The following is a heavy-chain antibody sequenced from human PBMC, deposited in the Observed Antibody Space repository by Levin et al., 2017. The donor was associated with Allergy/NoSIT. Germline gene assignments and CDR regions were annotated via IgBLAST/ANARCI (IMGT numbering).Heavy chain of an antibody. CDR1: GGTFSSYT. CDR2: IIPILGIA. D-gene: IGHD3-22*01. Sequence: GASVKVSCKASGGTFSSYTISWVRQAPGQGLEWMGRIIPILGIANYAQKFQGRVTITADKSTSTAYMELSSLRSEDTAVYYCARDPPTYYYDSSGYSGYWGQGTLVTVSS. J-gene: IGHJ4*02. V-gene: IGHV1-69*04. CDR3: ARDPPTYYYDSSGYSGY.